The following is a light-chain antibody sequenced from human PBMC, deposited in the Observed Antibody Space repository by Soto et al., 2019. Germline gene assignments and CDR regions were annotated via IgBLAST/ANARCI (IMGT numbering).Light chain of an antibody. J-gene: IGKJ1*01. V-gene: IGKV1-5*01. CDR1: QSISSW. Sequence: DVPMIQSPSTLSASEGATVSITFRASQSISSWLAWYQQKPGKAPKLLIYDASTLESGVPSRFSGSGSGTEFTLTISSLQPDDFATYYCQQYNSYSTFGQGTMVDIK. CDR2: DAS. CDR3: QQYNSYST.